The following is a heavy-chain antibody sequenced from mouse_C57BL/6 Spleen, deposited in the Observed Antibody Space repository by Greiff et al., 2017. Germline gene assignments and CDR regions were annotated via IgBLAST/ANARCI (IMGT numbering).Heavy chain of an antibody. CDR3: ASYDGFAY. D-gene: IGHD2-12*01. Sequence: QVQLQQSGAELVRPGTSVKVSCKASGYAFTNYLIEWVKQRPGQGLGWIGVINPGSGGTNYNEKFKGKATLTADKSSSTAYMQLSSLTSEDSAVYFCASYDGFAYWGQGTLVTVSA. CDR1: GYAFTNYL. J-gene: IGHJ3*01. CDR2: INPGSGGT. V-gene: IGHV1-54*01.